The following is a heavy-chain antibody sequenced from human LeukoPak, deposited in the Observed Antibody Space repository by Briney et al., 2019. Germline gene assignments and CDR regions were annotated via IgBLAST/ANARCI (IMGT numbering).Heavy chain of an antibody. CDR1: GFTFSRYS. Sequence: GGSLRLSCAASGFTFSRYSMNWVRQAPGEGLEWVSYITTSSSYIYYADSVKGRFTISRDNAKNSLFLQMNSLRAEDTAVYYCAREILAPGKTHDYWGQGTLVTVSS. CDR3: AREILAPGKTHDY. V-gene: IGHV3-21*01. CDR2: ITTSSSYI. J-gene: IGHJ4*02.